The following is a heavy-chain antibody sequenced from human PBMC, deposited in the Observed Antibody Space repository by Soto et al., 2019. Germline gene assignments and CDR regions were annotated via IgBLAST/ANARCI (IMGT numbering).Heavy chain of an antibody. V-gene: IGHV1-46*04. Sequence: QVQLVQSGAEVKRPGASVKVSCKASGYTFTTYYMHWVRQAPGQGLEWLGIINPNGGSTSYAQKLHGKVSMTLDKSTSTVYLELSSMRSEDTAVYYCARAGYCSGGTCFHGNCDYWGQGTLVTVSA. CDR1: GYTFTTYY. D-gene: IGHD2-15*01. J-gene: IGHJ4*02. CDR2: INPNGGST. CDR3: ARAGYCSGGTCFHGNCDY.